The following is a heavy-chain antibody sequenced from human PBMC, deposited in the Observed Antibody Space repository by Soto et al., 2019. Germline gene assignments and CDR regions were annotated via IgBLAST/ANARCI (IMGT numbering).Heavy chain of an antibody. CDR3: ARARTFGGVIAEADAFDI. V-gene: IGHV4-59*01. CDR1: GGSISSYY. CDR2: IYYSGST. D-gene: IGHD3-16*02. Sequence: QVQLQESGPGLVKPSETLSLTCTVSGGSISSYYWSWIRQPPGKGLEWIGYIYYSGSTNYNPSLKRRVPRSVVTSKNQLSLKLRSVTAADTAVYYCARARTFGGVIAEADAFDIWGQGTMVTVSA. J-gene: IGHJ3*02.